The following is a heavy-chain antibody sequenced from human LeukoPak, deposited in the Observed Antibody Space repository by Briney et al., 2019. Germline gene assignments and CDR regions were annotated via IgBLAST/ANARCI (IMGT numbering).Heavy chain of an antibody. V-gene: IGHV1-8*02. D-gene: IGHD3-10*01. J-gene: IGHJ4*02. Sequence: GASVKVSCKASGYTFTSYAMHWVRQAPGQRLEWMGWMNPNSGNTGYAQKFQGRVTMTRNTSISTAYMELSSLRSEDTAVYYCARGSTMVRGVIMGYWGQGTLVTVSS. CDR3: ARGSTMVRGVIMGY. CDR1: GYTFTSYA. CDR2: MNPNSGNT.